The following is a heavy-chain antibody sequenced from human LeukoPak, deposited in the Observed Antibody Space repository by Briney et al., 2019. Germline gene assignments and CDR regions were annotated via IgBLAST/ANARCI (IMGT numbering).Heavy chain of an antibody. CDR3: AKDLTTVTSQGDY. CDR2: IRYDGSNE. CDR1: GCTFSSYG. J-gene: IGHJ4*02. V-gene: IGHV3-30*02. D-gene: IGHD4-17*01. Sequence: GGSLRLSCAASGCTFSSYGMHWVRQAPGKGLEWVAFIRYDGSNEYYADSMKGRFTISRDNSRNTLYLQMNSLRPEDTAIYYCAKDLTTVTSQGDYWGQGTLVTVSS.